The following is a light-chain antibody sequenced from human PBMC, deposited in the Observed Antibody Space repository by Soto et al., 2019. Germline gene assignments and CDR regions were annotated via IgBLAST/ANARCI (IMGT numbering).Light chain of an antibody. CDR3: SSFTSSSTYV. CDR2: DVS. CDR1: SSDVGRYNY. J-gene: IGLJ1*01. V-gene: IGLV2-14*01. Sequence: QSALTQPASVSGSPGQSITISCTGTSSDVGRYNYVSWYQQHPGKAPKLTIYDVSNRPSGVFSRFSGSKSGNTASLTISGLQAEDEADYYCSSFTSSSTYVFGTGTKLTVL.